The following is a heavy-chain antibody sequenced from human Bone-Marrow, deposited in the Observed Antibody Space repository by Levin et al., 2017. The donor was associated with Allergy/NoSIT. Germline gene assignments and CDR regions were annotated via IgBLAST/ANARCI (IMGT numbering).Heavy chain of an antibody. V-gene: IGHV3-30*18. CDR1: GFTFSSYG. J-gene: IGHJ4*02. Sequence: QAGESLKISCAASGFTFSSYGMHWVRQAPGKGLEWLAVISDDGNSEIYAESVKGRFTISRDNSKSTLDLQMNSLRPDDTAVYYCAKGFKVWGEAVMFWGQGTPVIVSS. D-gene: IGHD3-16*01. CDR2: ISDDGNSE. CDR3: AKGFKVWGEAVMF.